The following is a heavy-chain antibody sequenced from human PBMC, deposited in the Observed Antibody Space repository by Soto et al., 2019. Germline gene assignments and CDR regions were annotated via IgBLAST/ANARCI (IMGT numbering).Heavy chain of an antibody. CDR2: IYYSGST. CDR3: AREPQYDFGPFPYCMDV. D-gene: IGHD3-3*01. J-gene: IGHJ6*02. CDR1: GGSISSGGYY. V-gene: IGHV4-31*03. Sequence: SETLSLTCTVSGGSISSGGYYWSWIRQHPGKGLEWIGYIYYSGSTYYNPSNKSRVTISVDTSKNQFSLKLSSVTAADTAVYYCAREPQYDFGPFPYCMDVWGQGTTVTVSS.